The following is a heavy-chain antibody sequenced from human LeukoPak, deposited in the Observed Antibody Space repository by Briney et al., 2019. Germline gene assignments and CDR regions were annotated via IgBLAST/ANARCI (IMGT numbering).Heavy chain of an antibody. CDR3: AQAADLDY. Sequence: GGSLRLSCAASAFAFSTYGMHWVRQAPGKVLEWVATISHDGSYKYYGDSVTGRFPISRDNSKNTPSLQINSLRAEDTALYYCAQAADLDYWGQGTLVTVSS. J-gene: IGHJ4*02. CDR2: ISHDGSYK. V-gene: IGHV3-30*18. CDR1: AFAFSTYG.